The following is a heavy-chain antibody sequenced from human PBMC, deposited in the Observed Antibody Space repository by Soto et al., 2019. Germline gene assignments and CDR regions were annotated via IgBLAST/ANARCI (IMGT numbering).Heavy chain of an antibody. J-gene: IGHJ4*02. D-gene: IGHD3-16*02. CDR2: INHSRTS. V-gene: IGHV4-34*01. Sequence: PSETLSLTCAVYGGSFNNYYWSWIRRPPGKGLEWIGEINHSRTSNYNPSLKSRVTISVDTAKNQFSLKLSSVTAADTAVYYCARDQVYSYRFLDSCGQGTLVTVSS. CDR1: GGSFNNYY. CDR3: ARDQVYSYRFLDS.